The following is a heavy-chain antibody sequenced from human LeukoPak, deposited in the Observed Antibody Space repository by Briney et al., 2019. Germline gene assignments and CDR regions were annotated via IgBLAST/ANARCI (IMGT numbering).Heavy chain of an antibody. CDR1: TGSMNTFF. D-gene: IGHD1-1*01. Sequence: SETLSLTCTVSTGSMNTFFWTWIRQPAGKGLEWIGRVSGSGTAYHNPSLGSRVSISLDTSNNQLFLKVFSVTAADTAVYYCERGNELTKTSGHYSFDYWSQGVLVSVSS. J-gene: IGHJ4*02. CDR2: VSGSGTA. CDR3: ERGNELTKTSGHYSFDY. V-gene: IGHV4-4*07.